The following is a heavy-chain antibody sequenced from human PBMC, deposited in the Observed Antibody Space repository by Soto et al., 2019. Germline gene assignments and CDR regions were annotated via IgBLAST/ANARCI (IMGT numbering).Heavy chain of an antibody. CDR3: ARDLYYDILTGYYPHYYYYYGMDV. CDR2: IIDGGSNK. J-gene: IGHJ6*02. CDR1: GCTFSSCA. Sequence: PGGSLRLSCSASGCTFSSCAMGWVRQAPGKGLEWVSDIIDGGSNKYYADSVKGRFTISRDNSKNTLYLQMNSLRAEDTAVYYCARDLYYDILTGYYPHYYYYYGMDVWGQGTTVTVSS. D-gene: IGHD3-9*01. V-gene: IGHV3-23*01.